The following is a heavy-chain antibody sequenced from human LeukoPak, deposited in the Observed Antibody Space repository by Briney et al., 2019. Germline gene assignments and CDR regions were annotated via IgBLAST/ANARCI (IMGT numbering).Heavy chain of an antibody. CDR3: TTVFSSYSSGWYFPYYFDY. Sequence: GGSLRLSCAASGFTFSDYYMSWVRQAPGKGLEWVGRIKSKTDGGTTDYAAPVKGRFTISRDDSKNTLYLQMNSLKTEDTAVYYCTTVFSSYSSGWYFPYYFDYWGQGTLVTVSS. V-gene: IGHV3-15*01. CDR2: IKSKTDGGTT. CDR1: GFTFSDYY. J-gene: IGHJ4*02. D-gene: IGHD6-19*01.